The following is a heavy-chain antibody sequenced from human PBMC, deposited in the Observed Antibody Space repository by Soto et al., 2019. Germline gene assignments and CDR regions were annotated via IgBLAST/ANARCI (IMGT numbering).Heavy chain of an antibody. CDR2: IYYSGST. CDR3: ARDKAGYSSSWSEWVYYYGMDV. Sequence: SETLSLTCTVSGGSISSGGYYWSWIRQHPGKGLEWIGYIYYSGSTYYNPSLKSRVTISVDTSKNQFSLKLSSVTAADTAVYYCARDKAGYSSSWSEWVYYYGMDVWGQGTTVTVSS. J-gene: IGHJ6*02. V-gene: IGHV4-31*03. CDR1: GGSISSGGYY. D-gene: IGHD6-13*01.